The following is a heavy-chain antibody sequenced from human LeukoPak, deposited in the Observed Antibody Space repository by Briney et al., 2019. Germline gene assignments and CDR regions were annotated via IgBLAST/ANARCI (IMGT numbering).Heavy chain of an antibody. CDR1: GGSFSGYY. CDR3: AIIVVIPAAPDAFDI. V-gene: IGHV4-34*01. D-gene: IGHD2-2*01. J-gene: IGHJ3*02. CDR2: INHSGST. Sequence: SETLSLTCAVYGGSFSGYYWSWIRQPPGKGLEWIGEINHSGSTNYNPSLKSRVTISVDTSKNQFSLKLSSVTAADTAVYYCAIIVVIPAAPDAFDIWGQGTMVTVSS.